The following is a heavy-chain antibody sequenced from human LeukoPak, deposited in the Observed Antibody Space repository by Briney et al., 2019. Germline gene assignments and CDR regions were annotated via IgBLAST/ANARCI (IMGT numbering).Heavy chain of an antibody. Sequence: GGSLRLSCAASGFTFSSYWMSWVRQAPGKGLEWVANIKQDGSEKYYVDSVKGRFTISRDNAKNSLYLQMNSLRAEDTAVYYCARATGTSEYYYYYYMDVWGKGTTVTVSS. CDR3: ARATGTSEYYYYYYMDV. D-gene: IGHD1-1*01. CDR1: GFTFSSYW. CDR2: IKQDGSEK. J-gene: IGHJ6*03. V-gene: IGHV3-7*04.